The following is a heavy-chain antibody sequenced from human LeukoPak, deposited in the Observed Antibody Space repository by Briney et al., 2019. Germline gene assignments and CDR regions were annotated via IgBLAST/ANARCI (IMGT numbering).Heavy chain of an antibody. CDR1: GCSVNSGTYY. J-gene: IGHJ3*02. D-gene: IGHD4-11*01. CDR2: IYYSGST. CDR3: ARDVYMTTFDI. Sequence: SETLSLTCTVSGCSVNSGTYYWTWIRQPPGKGLEWIGYIYYSGSTNYNPSLKSRFTISVDTSKSQFSLRMSSVPAADTAVYYCARDVYMTTFDIWGQGTMVTVSS. V-gene: IGHV4-61*01.